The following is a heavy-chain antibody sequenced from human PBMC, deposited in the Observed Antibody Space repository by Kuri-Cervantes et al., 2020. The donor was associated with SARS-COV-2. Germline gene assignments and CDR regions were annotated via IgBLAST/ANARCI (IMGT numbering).Heavy chain of an antibody. CDR3: TTKDTAMANTYFDY. CDR1: GFTFSSYS. D-gene: IGHD5-18*01. Sequence: GESLKISCAASGFTFSSYSMNWVRQAPGKGLEWVGRIKSKTDGGTTDYAAPVKGRFTISRDDSKNTLYLQMNSLKTEDTAVYYCTTKDTAMANTYFDYWGQGTLVTVSS. J-gene: IGHJ4*02. V-gene: IGHV3-15*01. CDR2: IKSKTDGGTT.